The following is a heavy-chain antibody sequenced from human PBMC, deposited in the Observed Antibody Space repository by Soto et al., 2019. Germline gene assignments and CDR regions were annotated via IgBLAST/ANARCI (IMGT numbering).Heavy chain of an antibody. CDR3: AVVDSTGNWFDP. J-gene: IGHJ5*02. CDR1: GCSISSSDFY. D-gene: IGHD6-25*01. Sequence: PSETLSLTCTVSGCSISSSDFYWGWLRQTPGKGLEFIGSMYYSGTTYYNPSLKSRVTISVDTSKNQFTLKLISVTAADTAVYYCAVVDSTGNWFDPWGEGALVTVSS. V-gene: IGHV4-39*01. CDR2: MYYSGTT.